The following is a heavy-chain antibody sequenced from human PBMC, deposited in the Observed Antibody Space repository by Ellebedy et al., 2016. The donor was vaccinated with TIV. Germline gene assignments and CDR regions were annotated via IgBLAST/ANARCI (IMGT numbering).Heavy chain of an antibody. J-gene: IGHJ4*02. D-gene: IGHD2-2*01. CDR3: SAMPKDY. CDR1: GFTFSNAW. V-gene: IGHV3-15*01. Sequence: GESLKISCAASGFTFSNAWMSWVRQAPGKGLEWVGRIKSKTDGGTTDYAAPVKGRFTISRDDSKNTLYLQMNSLKTEDTAVYYCSAMPKDYWGQGTLVTVSS. CDR2: IKSKTDGGTT.